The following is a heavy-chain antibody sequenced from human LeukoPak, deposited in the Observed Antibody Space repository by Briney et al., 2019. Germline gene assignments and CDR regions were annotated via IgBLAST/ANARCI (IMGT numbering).Heavy chain of an antibody. D-gene: IGHD3-3*01. J-gene: IGHJ4*02. Sequence: VSVNVSCKASGYTFTSYGISWVPQAPGQGLEGMGWISAYNGNTNYAQKLQGRVTMTTDTSTSTAYMELRSLRSDDTAVYYCARALRFLEWLSYWGQGTLVTVSS. CDR1: GYTFTSYG. CDR2: ISAYNGNT. V-gene: IGHV1-18*01. CDR3: ARALRFLEWLSY.